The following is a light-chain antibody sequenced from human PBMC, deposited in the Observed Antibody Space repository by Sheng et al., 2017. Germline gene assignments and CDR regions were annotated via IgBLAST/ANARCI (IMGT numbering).Light chain of an antibody. CDR2: YDD. CDR1: SSNIGNNA. Sequence: QSVLTQPPSVSEAPRQRVTISCSGSSSNIGNNAVNWYQQLPGKAPKLLIYYDDLLPSGVSDRFSGSKSGTSASLAIRGLQSEDEADYYCAAWDDSLNGVVFGGGTKLTV. CDR3: AAWDDSLNGVV. J-gene: IGLJ2*01. V-gene: IGLV1-36*01.